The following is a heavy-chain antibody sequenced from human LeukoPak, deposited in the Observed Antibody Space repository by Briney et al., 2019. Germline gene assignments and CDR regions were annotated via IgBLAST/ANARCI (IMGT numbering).Heavy chain of an antibody. V-gene: IGHV1-2*02. CDR2: INPNSGGT. CDR3: ARDGRQTGSYYYYYGMDV. D-gene: IGHD1-26*01. J-gene: IGHJ6*02. Sequence: ASVKVSCKASGYTFTGYYMHWVRQAPGQGLEWMGWINPNSGGTNYAQKFQGRVTMTRDTSISTAYMELSRLRSDDTAVYYCARDGRQTGSYYYYYGMDVWGQGTTVTVSS. CDR1: GYTFTGYY.